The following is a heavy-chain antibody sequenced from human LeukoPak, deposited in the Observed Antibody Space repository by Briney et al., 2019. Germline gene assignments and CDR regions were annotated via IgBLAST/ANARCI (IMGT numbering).Heavy chain of an antibody. V-gene: IGHV3-9*01. Sequence: PGRSLRLSCAASGFTFDDYAMHWVRQAPGEGLEWVSGISWKNGSLDYADTLKGRFTISRDNAKNSLYVQMNSLRAEGTALYYCAKDRYGNYARGNWFDPWGEGTLVTVSS. CDR1: GFTFDDYA. CDR3: AKDRYGNYARGNWFDP. J-gene: IGHJ5*02. D-gene: IGHD3-10*02. CDR2: ISWKNGSL.